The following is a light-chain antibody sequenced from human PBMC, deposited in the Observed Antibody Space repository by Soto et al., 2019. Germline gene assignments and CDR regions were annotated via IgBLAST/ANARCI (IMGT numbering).Light chain of an antibody. CDR3: SSFTTSTSYV. J-gene: IGLJ1*01. Sequence: QSVLTQPASVSGSPGQSITISCTGTSSDVGAYDYVSWYQQHPGEVPKLMIFDVSDRPSGVSNRFSGSKSGNTASLTISGXXXXXXXDYYCSSFTTSTSYVFGXXT. CDR1: SSDVGAYDY. CDR2: DVS. V-gene: IGLV2-14*03.